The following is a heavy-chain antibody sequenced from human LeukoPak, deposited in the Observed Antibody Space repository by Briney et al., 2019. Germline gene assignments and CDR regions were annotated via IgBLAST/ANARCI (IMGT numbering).Heavy chain of an antibody. J-gene: IGHJ4*02. Sequence: PSETLSLTCTVGGVSLSGHYGGWLRQPPGRGVELVGHIYHTGTTFYNPSLNSRVTITLATSRTQFSLRLPSVIAADTAVYYCARFSWGCSTASCYLTNWGQGTLVTVSS. CDR1: GVSLSGHY. CDR2: IYHTGTT. CDR3: ARFSWGCSTASCYLTN. V-gene: IGHV4-59*11. D-gene: IGHD2-2*01.